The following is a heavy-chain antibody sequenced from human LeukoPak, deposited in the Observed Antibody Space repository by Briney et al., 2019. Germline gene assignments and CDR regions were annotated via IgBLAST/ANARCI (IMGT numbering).Heavy chain of an antibody. CDR2: IYYSGYT. J-gene: IGHJ4*02. D-gene: IGHD3-10*01. CDR3: ARHVSSYSSSPADC. CDR1: GGSISSSTYY. Sequence: KPSETLSLTCTVSGGSISSSTYYWGWIRQSPGKGLEWIGSIYYSGYTYYNPSLKSRVTISVDTSKNQFSLKLNSVTAADTAVYYCARHVSSYSSSPADCWGQGTLVTVSS. V-gene: IGHV4-39*01.